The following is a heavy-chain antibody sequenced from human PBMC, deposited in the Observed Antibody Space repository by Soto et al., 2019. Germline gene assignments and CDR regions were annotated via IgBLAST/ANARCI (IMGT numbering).Heavy chain of an antibody. J-gene: IGHJ3*02. D-gene: IGHD3-22*01. CDR3: VRDYDYDTSRNDAFDI. Sequence: QVQLQESGPGLVKPSQTLSLTCTVSGGSISSGDYYWSWIRHHPGKGLEWIGYIYSSGSTYYNPSLRSRVTISADTSKNQFSLRLSSVTAADTAVYYCVRDYDYDTSRNDAFDIWGQGTRVTVSS. CDR2: IYSSGST. V-gene: IGHV4-31*03. CDR1: GGSISSGDYY.